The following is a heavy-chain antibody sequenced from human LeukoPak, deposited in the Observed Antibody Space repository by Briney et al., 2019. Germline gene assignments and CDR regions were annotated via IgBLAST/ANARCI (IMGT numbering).Heavy chain of an antibody. CDR1: GYTFTGYY. J-gene: IGHJ3*02. CDR3: ASGRTYCGGDCLPSDAFDI. V-gene: IGHV1-2*02. D-gene: IGHD2-21*01. CDR2: INPNSGGT. Sequence: ASAKVSCKASGYTFTGYYMHWVRQAPGQGLEWMGWINPNSGGTNCAQKFQGRVTMTRDTSISTAYMELSRLRSDDTAVYYCASGRTYCGGDCLPSDAFDIWGQGTMVTVSS.